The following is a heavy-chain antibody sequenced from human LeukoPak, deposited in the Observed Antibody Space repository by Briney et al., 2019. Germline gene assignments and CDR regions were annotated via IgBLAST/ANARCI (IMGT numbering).Heavy chain of an antibody. CDR2: IYYSGNT. J-gene: IGHJ5*02. V-gene: IGHV4-59*01. CDR1: GGSISGFY. Sequence: SETLSLTCTVSGGSISGFYWSWIRQPPGKGLEWIGYIYYSGNTNYNPSLKSRVTISVDTSKNQFSLKLSSVTAADTAVYYCARGGPRRFDPWGQGTLATVSS. CDR3: ARGGPRRFDP.